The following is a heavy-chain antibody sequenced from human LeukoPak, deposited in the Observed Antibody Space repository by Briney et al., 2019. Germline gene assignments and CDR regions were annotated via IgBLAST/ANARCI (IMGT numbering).Heavy chain of an antibody. Sequence: GGSLRPSCAASGFSFSGYAMSWGCQAPGKGLEWVSAISSRSDGTWNVDSVRGRFTISRDNSKNTLYLQMNSLRAEDTALYYCVRDRRFPDDVFDIWGQGTMVTVSS. CDR1: GFSFSGYA. J-gene: IGHJ3*02. V-gene: IGHV3-23*01. CDR3: VRDRRFPDDVFDI. D-gene: IGHD2-21*01. CDR2: ISSRSDGT.